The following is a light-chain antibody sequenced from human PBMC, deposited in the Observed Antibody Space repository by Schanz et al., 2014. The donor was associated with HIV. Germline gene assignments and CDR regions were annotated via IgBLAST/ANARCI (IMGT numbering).Light chain of an antibody. CDR1: SNDVGTYNL. CDR3: QSYDSSLRASV. J-gene: IGLJ3*02. V-gene: IGLV2-14*02. CDR2: DVS. Sequence: HSALTQPASVSGSPGQSITISCTGTSNDVGTYNLVSWYQQHPGKAPKLMIFDVSKRPSGVPDRFSGSKSGNTASLTVSGLQADDEADYYCQSYDSSLRASVFGGGTKLTVL.